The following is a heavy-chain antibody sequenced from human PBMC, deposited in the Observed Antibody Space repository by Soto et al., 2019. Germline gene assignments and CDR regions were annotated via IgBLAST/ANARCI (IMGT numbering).Heavy chain of an antibody. CDR1: GASVSSFY. J-gene: IGHJ5*02. D-gene: IGHD6-19*01. Sequence: SETLSLTCTVSGASVSSFYWSWIRQPAGKGLEWIGRVHTSGYTDFNPSLRSRVTMSVDTSRNQFSLKVTSMTAADTAVYYCAREVAAPLGWFDPWAQGTLVTVPQ. CDR2: VHTSGYT. CDR3: AREVAAPLGWFDP. V-gene: IGHV4-4*07.